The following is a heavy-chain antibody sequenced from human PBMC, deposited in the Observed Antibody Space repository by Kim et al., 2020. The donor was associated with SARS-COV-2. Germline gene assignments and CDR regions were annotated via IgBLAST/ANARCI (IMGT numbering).Heavy chain of an antibody. CDR3: ARGRYRQGLVRDWYFDL. CDR2: MNPNSGNT. V-gene: IGHV1-8*01. CDR1: GYTFTSYD. J-gene: IGHJ2*01. Sequence: ASVKVSCKASGYTFTSYDINWVRQATGQGLEWMGWMNPNSGNTGYAQKFQGRVTMTRNTSISTAYMELSSLRSEDTAVYYCARGRYRQGLVRDWYFDLWGRGTLVTVSS. D-gene: IGHD6-19*01.